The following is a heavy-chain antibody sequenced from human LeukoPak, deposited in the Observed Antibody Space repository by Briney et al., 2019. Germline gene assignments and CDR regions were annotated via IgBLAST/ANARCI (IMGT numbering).Heavy chain of an antibody. V-gene: IGHV1-46*01. CDR1: GYTFTSYY. CDR2: INPSGGST. CDR3: ARDPKQVYGDYVGYYGMDV. D-gene: IGHD4-17*01. Sequence: ASVKVSCKASGYTFTSYYMHWVRQAPGQGLEWMGIINPSGGSTSYAQKFQGRVTMTRDTSTSTVYMELSSLRSEDTAVYYCARDPKQVYGDYVGYYGMDVWGQGTTVTVSS. J-gene: IGHJ6*02.